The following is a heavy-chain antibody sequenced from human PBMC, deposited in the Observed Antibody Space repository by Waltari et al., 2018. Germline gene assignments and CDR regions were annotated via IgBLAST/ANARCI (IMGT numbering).Heavy chain of an antibody. V-gene: IGHV3-74*01. CDR1: GRDYL. CDR2: VKSDGTSP. J-gene: IGHJ4*02. CDR3: TTNPPGY. Sequence: EVQLVESGGGLVQSGGSLRLLCADSGRDYLMDWVRQAPGKGLMWVSRVKSDGTSPTYADSVKGRFTVSRDSAKNMLYLQMNSLRAEDTAVYYCTTNPPGYWGQGTLVTVSS.